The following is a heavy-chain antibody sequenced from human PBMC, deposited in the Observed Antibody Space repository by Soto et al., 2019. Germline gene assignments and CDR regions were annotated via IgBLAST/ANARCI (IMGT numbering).Heavy chain of an antibody. Sequence: ASVKVSCKASGYTFTGYYMYWVRQAPGQGLGWMGWINPNSGGTNYAQKFQGWVTMTRDTSISTAYMELSRLRSDDTAVYYCARGIGVVVPAARPSYYMDVWGKGTTVTVSS. V-gene: IGHV1-2*04. J-gene: IGHJ6*03. D-gene: IGHD2-2*01. CDR1: GYTFTGYY. CDR2: INPNSGGT. CDR3: ARGIGVVVPAARPSYYMDV.